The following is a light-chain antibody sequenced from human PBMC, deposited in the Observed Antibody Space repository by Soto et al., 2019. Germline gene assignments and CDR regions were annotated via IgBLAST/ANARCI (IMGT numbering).Light chain of an antibody. V-gene: IGLV2-14*01. Sequence: QSALTQPASVSGSPGQSITISCTGTSSDIGGYKYVSWYQQHPGKAPKLMIFEVSNRPSGVSNRFSGSKSGNTASLTISGLQADDEADYYCSSYTSSGTLVVFGGGIQLTVL. CDR1: SSDIGGYKY. J-gene: IGLJ2*01. CDR2: EVS. CDR3: SSYTSSGTLVV.